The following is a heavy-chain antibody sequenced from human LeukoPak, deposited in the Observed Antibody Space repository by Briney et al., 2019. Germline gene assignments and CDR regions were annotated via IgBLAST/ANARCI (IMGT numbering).Heavy chain of an antibody. J-gene: IGHJ4*02. V-gene: IGHV1-24*01. CDR2: FDPEDGET. CDR1: GYTLTELS. CDR3: ATVHSGWTRFDY. Sequence: ASVKVSCKVSGYTLTELSMHWVRQAPGKGLEWTGGFDPEDGETIYAQKFQGRVTMTEDTSTDTAYMELSSLRSEDTAVYYCATVHSGWTRFDYWGQGTLVTVSS. D-gene: IGHD6-19*01.